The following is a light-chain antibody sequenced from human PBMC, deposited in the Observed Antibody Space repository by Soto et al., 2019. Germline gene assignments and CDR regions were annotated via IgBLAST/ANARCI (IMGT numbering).Light chain of an antibody. J-gene: IGKJ4*01. CDR3: QNYTSFTLT. Sequence: DIQMTQGPSTLSASVGDSVTLACRASEKIGVWVAWYQQKPGKVPKLLIYAASTLQSGGPSRFSGSGAGTDFTLTISSLQPADVATYSCQNYTSFTLTFGGGTKVDI. CDR2: AAS. CDR1: EKIGVW. V-gene: IGKV1-27*01.